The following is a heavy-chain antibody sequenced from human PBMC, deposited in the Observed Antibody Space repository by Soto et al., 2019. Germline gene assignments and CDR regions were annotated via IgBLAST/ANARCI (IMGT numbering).Heavy chain of an antibody. J-gene: IGHJ4*02. D-gene: IGHD6-6*01. CDR3: ARGGLIAAEFDC. CDR2: MNPNSGNT. Sequence: ASVKVSCKASGYTFTSYDINWVRQATGQGLEWMGWMNPNSGNTGYAQKFQGRVTMTRNTSISTAYMELSSLRSEDTAVYYCARGGLIAAEFDCWGQGTLVTVSS. CDR1: GYTFTSYD. V-gene: IGHV1-8*01.